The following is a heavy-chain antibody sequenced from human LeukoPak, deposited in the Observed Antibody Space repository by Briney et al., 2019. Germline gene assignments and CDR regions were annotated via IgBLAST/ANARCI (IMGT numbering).Heavy chain of an antibody. J-gene: IGHJ3*02. CDR1: GGSISSGSYY. V-gene: IGHV4-61*09. D-gene: IGHD1-1*01. Sequence: SETLSLTCTVSGGSISSGSYYCSWIRQPAGKGLEWIGHIYKSGSTNYNPSLKSRVTVSVDTSKNQFSLKLSSVTAADTAVYYCASPRDALEQANTDDAFDIWGQGTMVTVSS. CDR3: ASPRDALEQANTDDAFDI. CDR2: IYKSGST.